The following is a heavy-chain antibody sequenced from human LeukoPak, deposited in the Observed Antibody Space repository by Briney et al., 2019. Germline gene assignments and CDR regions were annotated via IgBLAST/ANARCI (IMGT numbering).Heavy chain of an antibody. V-gene: IGHV1-18*01. CDR2: ISAYNDNT. Sequence: ASVKVSCKASGYTFTSYGIRWVRQAPGKGLEWMGWISAYNDNTNYAQKLQGRVTMTTDTSTSTAYMELRSLRSDDTAVYYCARVHYDILTGYSYFDYWGQGTLVTVSS. J-gene: IGHJ4*02. CDR1: GYTFTSYG. CDR3: ARVHYDILTGYSYFDY. D-gene: IGHD3-9*01.